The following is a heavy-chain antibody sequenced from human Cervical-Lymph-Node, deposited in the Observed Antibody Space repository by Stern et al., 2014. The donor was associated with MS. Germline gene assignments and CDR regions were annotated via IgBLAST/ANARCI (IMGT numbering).Heavy chain of an antibody. D-gene: IGHD3-9*01. CDR1: GGTFRNYA. CDR2: IIPIFGTA. V-gene: IGHV1-69*01. CDR3: ARGWSYDILTGYSY. Sequence: QVQLVQSGAEVKKPGSSVKVSCKASGGTFRNYAISWVRQAPGPGLEWMGGIIPIFGTANYAQKFQGRVTITADESTSTAYKELSSLTFEDTAVYYCARGWSYDILTGYSYWGQGTLVTVSS. J-gene: IGHJ4*02.